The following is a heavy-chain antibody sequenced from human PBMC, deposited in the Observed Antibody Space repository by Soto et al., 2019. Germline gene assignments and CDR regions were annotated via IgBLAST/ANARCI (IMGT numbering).Heavy chain of an antibody. J-gene: IGHJ4*02. V-gene: IGHV3-30*18. CDR3: AKGAGKWLVRDREFDY. CDR1: GFTFSSYG. D-gene: IGHD6-19*01. Sequence: PXXSLSLSFAASGFTFSSYGMHWVPQAPGKGLEWVAVISYDGSNKYYADSVKGRFTISRDNSKNTLYLQMNSLRAEHTAVYYCAKGAGKWLVRDREFDYWGQGTLVTVSS. CDR2: ISYDGSNK.